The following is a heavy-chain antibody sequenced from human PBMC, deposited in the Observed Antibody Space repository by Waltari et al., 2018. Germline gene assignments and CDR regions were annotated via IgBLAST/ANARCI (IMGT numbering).Heavy chain of an antibody. CDR3: ASEPHDLWSGKNWFDP. J-gene: IGHJ5*02. Sequence: QVQLVEPGGGVVQPGRSLRLSCAASRSTSSGHGIHWVRQAPGKGLEWVAFISYDETRKYYADSVRGRVAISRDSSRNRVELQVSSLRAEDSAVYYCASEPHDLWSGKNWFDPWGQGTLVSVSS. CDR1: RSTSSGHG. D-gene: IGHD3-3*01. CDR2: ISYDETRK. V-gene: IGHV3-30*13.